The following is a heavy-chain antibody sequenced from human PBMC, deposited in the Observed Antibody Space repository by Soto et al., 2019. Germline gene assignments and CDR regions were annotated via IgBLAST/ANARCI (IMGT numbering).Heavy chain of an antibody. Sequence: ASVKVSCKASGYTFTGYYMHWVRQAPGRGLEWMGWINPNSGGTNYAQKFQGWVTMTRDTSISTAYMELSRLRSDDTAVYYCASSLYQVGSASGSYTLFDSGGKETLITFPS. CDR1: GYTFTGYY. D-gene: IGHD3-10*01. CDR3: ASSLYQVGSASGSYTLFDS. V-gene: IGHV1-2*04. CDR2: INPNSGGT. J-gene: IGHJ4*02.